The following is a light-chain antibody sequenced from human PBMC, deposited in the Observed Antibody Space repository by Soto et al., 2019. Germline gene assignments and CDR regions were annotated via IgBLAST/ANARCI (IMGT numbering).Light chain of an antibody. V-gene: IGKV1-39*01. J-gene: IGKJ1*01. Sequence: DIQLTQSPSSLSASVGDRVTITCRASQNIINYVNWYQQTPGRAPKVLIYAVSNLVTGVPSRFSGSGSGTDFSLTITGLLPEDFGTYFCQESYVSPWKFGQGPNVDI. CDR3: QESYVSPWK. CDR1: QNIINY. CDR2: AVS.